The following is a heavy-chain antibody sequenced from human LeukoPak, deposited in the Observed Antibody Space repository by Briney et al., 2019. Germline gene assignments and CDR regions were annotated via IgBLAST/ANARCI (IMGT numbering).Heavy chain of an antibody. CDR1: GYTFTGYY. CDR3: ARAGDRSGGSWKYYFDY. D-gene: IGHD2-15*01. CDR2: INPNSGGT. J-gene: IGHJ4*02. Sequence: GASVKVSCKASGYTFTGYYMHWVRQAPGQGLEWMGWINPNSGGTNYAQKFQGRVTMTRDTSISTAYMELSRLRSDDTAVYYCARAGDRSGGSWKYYFDYWSQGTLVTVSS. V-gene: IGHV1-2*02.